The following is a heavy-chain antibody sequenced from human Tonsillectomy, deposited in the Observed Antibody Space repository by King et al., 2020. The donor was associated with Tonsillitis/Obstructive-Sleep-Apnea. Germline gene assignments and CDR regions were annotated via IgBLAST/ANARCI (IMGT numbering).Heavy chain of an antibody. V-gene: IGHV3-9*01. CDR3: AKGPYSNYVGGVDS. Sequence: VQLVESGGGLVQPGRSLRLSCAASGFTFDDHAMHWVRHAPGKGLEWVSGISWNSGSIVYADSVKGRFTISRDNAKNSLYLQMNSLRVEDTAFYYCAKGPYSNYVGGVDSWGQGTLVTVSS. D-gene: IGHD4-11*01. CDR2: ISWNSGSI. J-gene: IGHJ5*01. CDR1: GFTFDDHA.